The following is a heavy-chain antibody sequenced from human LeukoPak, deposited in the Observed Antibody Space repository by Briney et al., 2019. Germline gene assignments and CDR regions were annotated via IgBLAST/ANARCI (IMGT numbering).Heavy chain of an antibody. CDR1: GFDFSGFY. CDR2: IRSKPSGYTT. J-gene: IGHJ4*02. D-gene: IGHD2-15*01. Sequence: PGGPLKLSCAASGFDFSGFYMHWVRQAAGRGLEWVGLIRSKPSGYTTVYAASLKGRFTISRDDSKNTAYLRMNSLEAEDTAVYYCTRQDCSGGSCSNADYWGQGTLVTVSS. V-gene: IGHV3-73*01. CDR3: TRQDCSGGSCSNADY.